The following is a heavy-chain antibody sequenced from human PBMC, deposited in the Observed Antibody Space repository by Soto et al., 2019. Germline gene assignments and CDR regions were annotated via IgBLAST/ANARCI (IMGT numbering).Heavy chain of an antibody. CDR3: AAYGRAHYAPPYDY. J-gene: IGHJ4*02. Sequence: GSLRLSCAASGFIFSTFVMAWVRRAPGKGLEWVSSIGTDGRNIFYADSVKGRFTISRDNSKTTLYLQMNNLRAEDTALYYCAAYGRAHYAPPYDYWGQGTLVTVSS. CDR1: GFIFSTFV. D-gene: IGHD2-2*01. CDR2: IGTDGRNI. V-gene: IGHV3-23*01.